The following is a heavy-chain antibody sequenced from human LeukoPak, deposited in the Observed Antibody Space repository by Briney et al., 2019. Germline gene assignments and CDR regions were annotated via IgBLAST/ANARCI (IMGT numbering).Heavy chain of an antibody. J-gene: IGHJ3*02. CDR3: ARDAATVVTPVAAFDI. D-gene: IGHD4-23*01. CDR2: INPNSGGT. V-gene: IGHV1-2*02. Sequence: GASVKVSCKASRYTFTRYSMLWVRQAPGQGLEWMGWINPNSGGTNYAQTFQGRVTMTRDTSISTAYMELSRLRSDDTAVYYCARDAATVVTPVAAFDIWGKGTMVTVSS. CDR1: RYTFTRYS.